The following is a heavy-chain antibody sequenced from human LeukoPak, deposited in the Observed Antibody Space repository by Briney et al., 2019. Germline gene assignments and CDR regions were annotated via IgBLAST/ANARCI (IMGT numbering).Heavy chain of an antibody. CDR1: GFTFSSYG. Sequence: GGSLRLSCAASGFTFSSYGMHWVRQAPGKGLEWVAFIQYDGSNKYYADSVKGRFTISRDTSKNTLYLQMNSLRAEDTAAYYCAKDVSIAARVPYFFDFRGQGTLVTVSS. V-gene: IGHV3-30*02. CDR2: IQYDGSNK. CDR3: AKDVSIAARVPYFFDF. J-gene: IGHJ4*02. D-gene: IGHD6-6*01.